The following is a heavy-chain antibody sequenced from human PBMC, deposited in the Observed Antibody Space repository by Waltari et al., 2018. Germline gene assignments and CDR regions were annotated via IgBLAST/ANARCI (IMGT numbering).Heavy chain of an antibody. CDR2: ITAGGGST. Sequence: EVQLLESGGGMVQPGGSLRLSCAASGFSFSSSAMSWVRQAPGKGREWVSSITAGGGSTYYADSVKGRFAISRDNSKNTLYLQMESLRVEDTALYYCAKKKRAVVTAELEYWGQGTLVTVSS. V-gene: IGHV3-23*01. J-gene: IGHJ4*02. CDR3: AKKKRAVVTAELEY. D-gene: IGHD2-21*02. CDR1: GFSFSSSA.